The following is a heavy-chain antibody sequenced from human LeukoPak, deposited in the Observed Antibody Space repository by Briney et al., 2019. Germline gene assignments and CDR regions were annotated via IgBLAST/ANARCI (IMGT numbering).Heavy chain of an antibody. CDR3: TRDFVF. CDR1: GFAFSTYW. J-gene: IGHJ4*02. D-gene: IGHD3-3*01. V-gene: IGHV3-7*01. Sequence: GGSLRLSCAASGFAFSTYWMDWVRQAPGKGLEWVGNINQDGSVKHYVDSVGGRFTISRDNARNSVYLQMSALRVEDMAVYYCTRDFVFWGQGSLVTASS. CDR2: INQDGSVK.